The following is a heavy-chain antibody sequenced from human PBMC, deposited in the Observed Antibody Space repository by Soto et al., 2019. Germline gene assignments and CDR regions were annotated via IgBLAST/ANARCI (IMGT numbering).Heavy chain of an antibody. J-gene: IGHJ4*02. CDR2: IKIKVDGGTT. Sequence: GGSLRLSCAASGFTFSNAWMSWVRQAPGKGLEWVGRIKIKVDGGTTDYAAPVKGRFTISRDDSKNTLYLQMNSLKTEDTAVYYCTTDLSGYRRDYWGQGTLVTVSS. CDR1: GFTFSNAW. V-gene: IGHV3-15*01. D-gene: IGHD6-13*01. CDR3: TTDLSGYRRDY.